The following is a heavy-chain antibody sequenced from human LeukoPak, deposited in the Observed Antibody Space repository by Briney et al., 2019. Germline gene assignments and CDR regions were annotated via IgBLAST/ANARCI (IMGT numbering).Heavy chain of an antibody. CDR3: ARRGDGGRSFDY. Sequence: QSGGSLRLSCAASGFTFSDYYMSWIRQAPGKGLEWVSLIYSSGSTYYADSVKGRFTISRDNSKNTLYLQVNSLRAEDTAVYYCARRGDGGRSFDYWGQGPLVTVSS. V-gene: IGHV3-53*01. CDR1: GFTFSDYY. D-gene: IGHD4-23*01. J-gene: IGHJ4*02. CDR2: IYSSGST.